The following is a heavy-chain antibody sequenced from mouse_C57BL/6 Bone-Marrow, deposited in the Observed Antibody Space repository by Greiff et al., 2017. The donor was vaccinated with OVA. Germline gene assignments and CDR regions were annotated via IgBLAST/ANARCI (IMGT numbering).Heavy chain of an antibody. Sequence: VQLQQPGAELVRPGTSVKLSCKASGYTFTSYWMHWVKQRPGQGLEWIGVIDPSDSYTNYNQKFKGKATLTVDTSSSTAYMQLSSLTSEDSAVYYCARDQTAQATDFDYWGQGTTLTVSS. D-gene: IGHD3-2*02. CDR1: GYTFTSYW. V-gene: IGHV1-59*01. CDR2: IDPSDSYT. CDR3: ARDQTAQATDFDY. J-gene: IGHJ2*01.